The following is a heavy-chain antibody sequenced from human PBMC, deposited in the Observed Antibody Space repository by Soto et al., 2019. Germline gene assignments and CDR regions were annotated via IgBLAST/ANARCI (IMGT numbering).Heavy chain of an antibody. J-gene: IGHJ6*02. D-gene: IGHD3-10*01. CDR3: AIGPGYYGSGRYSDYYYYYGMDV. CDR1: GGTFSSYA. Sequence: QVQLVQSGAEVKKPGSSVKVSCKASGGTFSSYAISWVRQAPGQGLEWMGGIIPIFGTANYAQKFQGRVTITADESTSTAYMELSSLKSEDTAVYYCAIGPGYYGSGRYSDYYYYYGMDVWGQGTTVTVSS. CDR2: IIPIFGTA. V-gene: IGHV1-69*01.